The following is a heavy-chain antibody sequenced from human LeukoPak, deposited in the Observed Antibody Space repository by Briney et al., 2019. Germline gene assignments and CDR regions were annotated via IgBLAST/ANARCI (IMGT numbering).Heavy chain of an antibody. CDR1: GGSISSSSYY. V-gene: IGHV4-39*01. CDR3: ARRNSRRAQQNTYGGNSGADY. J-gene: IGHJ4*02. Sequence: PSETLSLTCTVSGGSISSSSYYWGWIRQPPGKGLEWIGSTYYSGSTYYNPSLKSRVTISVDTSKNQFSLKLSSVTAADTAVYYCARRNSRRAQQNTYGGNSGADYWGQGTLVTVSS. CDR2: TYYSGST. D-gene: IGHD4-23*01.